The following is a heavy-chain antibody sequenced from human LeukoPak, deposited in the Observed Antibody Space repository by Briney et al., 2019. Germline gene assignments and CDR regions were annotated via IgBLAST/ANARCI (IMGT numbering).Heavy chain of an antibody. CDR1: GGSISNSHW. J-gene: IGHJ4*02. Sequence: SETLSLTCAVSGGSISNSHWWSWVRQSPGKGLEWIGEIYHSGKTNYNPSLNSRVTISVDKSKNQFSLKLTSVTAADTAVYYCARSPQFSSSWYYFDYWGQGTLVTVSS. D-gene: IGHD6-13*01. CDR3: ARSPQFSSSWYYFDY. V-gene: IGHV4-4*02. CDR2: IYHSGKT.